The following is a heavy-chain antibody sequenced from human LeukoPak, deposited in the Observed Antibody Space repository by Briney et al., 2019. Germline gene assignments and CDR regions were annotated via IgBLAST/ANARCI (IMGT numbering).Heavy chain of an antibody. D-gene: IGHD4-23*01. CDR1: GFTFSSYA. V-gene: IGHV3-23*01. CDR3: ARGRPHGNDY. CDR2: ISGNGSST. Sequence: GGSLRLSCAASGFTFSSYAMSWVRQAPGKGLEWVSRISGNGSSTTYADSVKGRFSISRDNAKNTLYLQMNSLRVEDTAVYYCARGRPHGNDYWGQGTLVTVSS. J-gene: IGHJ4*02.